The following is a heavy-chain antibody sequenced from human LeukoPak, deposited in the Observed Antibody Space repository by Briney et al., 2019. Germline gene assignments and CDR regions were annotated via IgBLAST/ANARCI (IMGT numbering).Heavy chain of an antibody. D-gene: IGHD2-2*02. V-gene: IGHV4-39*07. J-gene: IGHJ6*02. Sequence: SETLSLTCTVSGGSISSSSYYWGWIRQPPGKGLEWIGEINHSGSTNYNPSLKSRVTISVDTSKNQFSLKLSSVTAADTAVYYCARVGIVVVPAAIDEYYYYGMDVWGQGTTVTVSS. CDR1: GGSISSSSYY. CDR2: INHSGST. CDR3: ARVGIVVVPAAIDEYYYYGMDV.